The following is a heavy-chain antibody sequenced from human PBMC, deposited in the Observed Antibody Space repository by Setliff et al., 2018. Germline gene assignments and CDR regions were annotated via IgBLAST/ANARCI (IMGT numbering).Heavy chain of an antibody. CDR1: GASISSGSYY. J-gene: IGHJ6*02. CDR2: IYTSGTT. D-gene: IGHD5-12*01. CDR3: ARDQWVRSPPLYFSYSMDV. V-gene: IGHV4-61*02. Sequence: SETLSLTCTVSGASISSGSYYWSWIRQPAGKGLEWLGRIYTSGTTNYSPSFKSRVTISADTSKNQISLKLSSVTAADTAVYYCARDQWVRSPPLYFSYSMDVWGQGTTVTVSS.